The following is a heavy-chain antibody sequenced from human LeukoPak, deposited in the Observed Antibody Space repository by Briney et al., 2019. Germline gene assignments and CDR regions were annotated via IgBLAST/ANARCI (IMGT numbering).Heavy chain of an antibody. D-gene: IGHD3-22*01. V-gene: IGHV4-4*07. Sequence: PSETLSLTCTVSGGSISSYYWSWIRQPAGKGLEWIGRIYTSGSTNYNPSLKSRVTMSVDTSKNQFSLKLSSVTAADTAVYYCARDTALRDYYDSSGYYLPLGAFDIWGQGTMVTVSS. CDR2: IYTSGST. CDR1: GGSISSYY. CDR3: ARDTALRDYYDSSGYYLPLGAFDI. J-gene: IGHJ3*02.